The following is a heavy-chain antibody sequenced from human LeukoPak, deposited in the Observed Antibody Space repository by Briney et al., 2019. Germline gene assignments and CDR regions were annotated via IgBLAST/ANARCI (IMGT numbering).Heavy chain of an antibody. CDR2: IYPGDSDT. V-gene: IGHV5-51*01. D-gene: IGHD3-16*01. Sequence: GESLKISCKGSGYRFTSYWIGWVRQMPGKGLEWMGIIYPGDSDTRYSPSFQGQVTISADKSISTAYLQWSSLKASDTAMYYCARRGFGDYGAYAFDIWGQGTMVTVSS. CDR1: GYRFTSYW. CDR3: ARRGFGDYGAYAFDI. J-gene: IGHJ3*02.